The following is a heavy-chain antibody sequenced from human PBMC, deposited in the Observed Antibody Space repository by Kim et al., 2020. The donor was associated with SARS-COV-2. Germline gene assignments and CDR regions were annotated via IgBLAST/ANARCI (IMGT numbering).Heavy chain of an antibody. Sequence: GGSLRLSCAASGFTFSSYAMNWVRQAPGKGLEWVSAISGSGGSTFYADSVKGRFTISRDNSKNTLYLQMNSLRAEDTAVYYCAKWLRVVVLTSTVTSGQGTLVTVSS. CDR2: ISGSGGST. V-gene: IGHV3-23*01. D-gene: IGHD3-22*01. CDR1: GFTFSSYA. J-gene: IGHJ5*02. CDR3: AKWLRVVVLTSTVT.